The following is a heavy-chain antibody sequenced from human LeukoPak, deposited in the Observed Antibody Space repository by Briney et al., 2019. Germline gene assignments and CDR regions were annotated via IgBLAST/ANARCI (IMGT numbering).Heavy chain of an antibody. CDR1: GYTFTSYY. CDR2: INPNSGGT. D-gene: IGHD3-16*01. V-gene: IGHV1-2*02. J-gene: IGHJ5*02. Sequence: GASVKVSCKASGYTFTSYYMHWVRQAPGQGLEWMGWINPNSGGTNYAQKFQGRVTMTRDTSISTAYMELSRLRSDDTAVYYCARDYGGRNWFDPWGQGTLVTVSS. CDR3: ARDYGGRNWFDP.